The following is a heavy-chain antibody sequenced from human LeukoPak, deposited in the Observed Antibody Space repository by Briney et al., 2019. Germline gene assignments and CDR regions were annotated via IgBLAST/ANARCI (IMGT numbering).Heavy chain of an antibody. J-gene: IGHJ5*02. CDR2: MTPNSGGT. V-gene: IGHV1-2*02. CDR1: GYTLTGYY. Sequence: VSLKVSCKASGYTLTGYYMHWVRQAPGQGLEWMGWMTPNSGGTKNAQKFQGRVTITRDTSISTAYMELSRLRSDDAAMYYCARDKLGLGELSLYDQWGQGTLVTVFS. D-gene: IGHD3-16*02. CDR3: ARDKLGLGELSLYDQ.